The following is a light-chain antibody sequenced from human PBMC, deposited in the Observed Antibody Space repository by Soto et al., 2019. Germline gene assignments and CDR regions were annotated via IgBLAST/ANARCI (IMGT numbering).Light chain of an antibody. Sequence: QSVVTQPASVSGSPGQSITISCTGTSSDVGGYNYVSWYQQHPGKAPKLMIYDVSNRPSGVSNRFSGSKSGNTASLTISGLQAEDEADYYCSSYTSSSPLFGGGTQLTVL. V-gene: IGLV2-14*01. CDR3: SSYTSSSPL. CDR1: SSDVGGYNY. J-gene: IGLJ2*01. CDR2: DVS.